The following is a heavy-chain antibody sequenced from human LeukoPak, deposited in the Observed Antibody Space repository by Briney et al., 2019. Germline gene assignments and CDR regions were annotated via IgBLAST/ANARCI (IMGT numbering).Heavy chain of an antibody. CDR3: ARRVGRYYFDY. J-gene: IGHJ4*02. CDR2: IYYSGST. Sequence: SETLSLTCTVSGGSISSYYWSWIRQPPGKGLEWIGYIYYSGSTNYNPSLKSRVTISVDTSKNQFSLKLSSVTAADTAVYYCARRVGRYYFDYWGQGTLVTVSS. V-gene: IGHV4-59*08. D-gene: IGHD3-10*01. CDR1: GGSISSYY.